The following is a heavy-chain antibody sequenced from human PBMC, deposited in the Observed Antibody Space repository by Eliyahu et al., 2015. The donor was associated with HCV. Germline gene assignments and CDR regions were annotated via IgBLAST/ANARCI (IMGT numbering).Heavy chain of an antibody. CDR3: ARIGRYMMSGDWYFDL. J-gene: IGHJ2*01. CDR1: GYSFTSYW. Sequence: EVQLVQSGAEVKKPGESLRISCKGSGYSFTSYWITWVRQMPGKGLEWMGXIDPSESHSIYSPSFQGHVNISVDNSISIAYLQWSSLKASDTGMYYCARIGRYMMSGDWYFDLWGRGTLVTVSA. CDR2: IDPSESHS. D-gene: IGHD1-26*01. V-gene: IGHV5-10-1*03.